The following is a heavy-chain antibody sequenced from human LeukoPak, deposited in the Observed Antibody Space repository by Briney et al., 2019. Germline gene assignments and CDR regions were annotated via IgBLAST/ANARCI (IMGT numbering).Heavy chain of an antibody. CDR1: GGSMSCFF. Sequence: PSETLSLTCTVSGGSMSCFFWTWIRQPPGRELEWIGSIYYSGSSTKYNPSLKIRVTISVDTSKSQFSLNLDSATAADTAVYYCARTSRHFYGSGTNLTPWPAGMDVWGQGTTVTVSS. D-gene: IGHD3-10*01. CDR2: IYYSGSST. V-gene: IGHV4-59*01. J-gene: IGHJ6*02. CDR3: ARTSRHFYGSGTNLTPWPAGMDV.